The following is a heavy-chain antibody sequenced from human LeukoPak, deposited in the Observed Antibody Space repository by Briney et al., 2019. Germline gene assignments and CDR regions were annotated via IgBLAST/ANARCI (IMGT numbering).Heavy chain of an antibody. D-gene: IGHD3-22*01. CDR1: GYTFTGYY. V-gene: IGHV1-2*02. CDR3: ARNFYFDSSGYYHY. Sequence: ASVKVSCKASGYTFTGYYMHWVRQAPGQGLEWMGWINPNSGGTNCAQKFQGRVTMTRDTSISTAYMELSRLRSDDTAVYYCARNFYFDSSGYYHYWGQGTLVTVSS. CDR2: INPNSGGT. J-gene: IGHJ4*02.